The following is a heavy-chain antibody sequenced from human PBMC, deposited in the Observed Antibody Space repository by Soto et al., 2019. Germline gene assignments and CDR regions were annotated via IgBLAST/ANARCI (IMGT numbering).Heavy chain of an antibody. Sequence: QLQLQESGPVLVKPSETLSLTCSVSGGSISSSSYFWGWIRQPPGRGLEWIGSIYYSGSTYYNPSLKSRVTVSVDTSKNQFSRKLSSVTAADTAVYYCARHPIDFWFDPWGQGTLVTVSS. CDR2: IYYSGST. J-gene: IGHJ5*02. V-gene: IGHV4-39*01. CDR1: GGSISSSSYF. CDR3: ARHPIDFWFDP. D-gene: IGHD3-9*01.